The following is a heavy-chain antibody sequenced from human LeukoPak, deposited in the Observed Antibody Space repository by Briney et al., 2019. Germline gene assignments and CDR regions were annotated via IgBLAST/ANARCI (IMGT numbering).Heavy chain of an antibody. V-gene: IGHV4-59*05. CDR1: GGSISSYY. CDR2: IYYTGRT. CDR3: SRENGAFSPFGY. Sequence: PSETLSLTCTVSGGSISSYYWSWIRQPPGKGLEWTGTIYYTGRTYYNPSLQSRITISVDTSRNQFSLKLSSVTAADTAVYYCSRENGAFSPFGYWGQGILVTV. D-gene: IGHD2-8*01. J-gene: IGHJ4*02.